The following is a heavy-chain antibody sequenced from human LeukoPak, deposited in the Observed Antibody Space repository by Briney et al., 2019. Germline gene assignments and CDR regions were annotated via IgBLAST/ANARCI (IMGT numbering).Heavy chain of an antibody. CDR1: VYTLTELS. CDR3: ATSNYDSSGYYSPLFDY. D-gene: IGHD3-22*01. Sequence: SLRLSSTVSVYTLTELSMHWGRHTPGKRHERMGGFYTEDGETIYAQKFQGRVTMTEDISTDTAYMELSSLRSEDTAVYYCATSNYDSSGYYSPLFDYLGQGTLVTVSS. J-gene: IGHJ4*02. CDR2: FYTEDGET. V-gene: IGHV1-24*01.